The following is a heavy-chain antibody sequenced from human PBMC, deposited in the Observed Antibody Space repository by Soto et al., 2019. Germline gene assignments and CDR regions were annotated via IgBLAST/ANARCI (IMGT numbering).Heavy chain of an antibody. D-gene: IGHD6-13*01. CDR3: AGGAAADYFDY. J-gene: IGHJ4*02. CDR2: IYSSGST. CDR1: SGPISTYY. V-gene: IGHV4-4*07. Sequence: SETLSLTCTVSSGPISTYYWSWIWQPAGKGLEWIGRIYSSGSTLYNPSLKSRVTMSVDTSKNQISLKLSSVTAADTAVYYCAGGAAADYFDYWGQGTLVTVSS.